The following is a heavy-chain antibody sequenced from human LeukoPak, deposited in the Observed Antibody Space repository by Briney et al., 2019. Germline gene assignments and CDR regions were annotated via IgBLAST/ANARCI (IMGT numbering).Heavy chain of an antibody. CDR1: GFTFSSYG. CDR3: ARDPSWGMAFDY. V-gene: IGHV3-33*01. J-gene: IGHJ4*02. Sequence: GGSLRLSYAASGFTFSSYGMHWVRQAPGKGLEWVAVIWYDGSNKYYADSVKGRFTISRDNSKNTLYLQMSSLRAEDTAVYYCARDPSWGMAFDYWGQGTLVTVSS. D-gene: IGHD2-8*02. CDR2: IWYDGSNK.